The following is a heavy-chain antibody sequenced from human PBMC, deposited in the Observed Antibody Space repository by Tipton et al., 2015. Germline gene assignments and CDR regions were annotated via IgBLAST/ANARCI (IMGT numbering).Heavy chain of an antibody. CDR1: GFTFSNYW. V-gene: IGHV3-11*01. Sequence: SLRLSCTGSGFTFSNYWMTWVRQAPGKGLEWLSYISGSGSTIYYADSVKGRFTISRDYAKNSLYLQMNSLRAEDTAVYYCARDICGGGSCLDYWGQGTLVTVSS. CDR2: ISGSGSTI. D-gene: IGHD2-21*01. J-gene: IGHJ4*02. CDR3: ARDICGGGSCLDY.